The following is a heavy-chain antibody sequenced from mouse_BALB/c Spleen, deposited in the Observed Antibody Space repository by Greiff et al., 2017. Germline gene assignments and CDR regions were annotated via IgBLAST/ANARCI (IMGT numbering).Heavy chain of an antibody. Sequence: VQLQQSGPELVKPGASVKISCKASGYAFTDYVIRWVKQRTGQGLEWIGLIYPGSGSTYYNEKFKGKATLTADKSSITAYMQLSSLTSEDSAVYFCAREGGPSSYFDYRGQGTTLTVAS. V-gene: IGHV1-77*01. CDR3: AREGGPSSYFDY. J-gene: IGHJ2*01. CDR1: GYAFTDYV. CDR2: IYPGSGST.